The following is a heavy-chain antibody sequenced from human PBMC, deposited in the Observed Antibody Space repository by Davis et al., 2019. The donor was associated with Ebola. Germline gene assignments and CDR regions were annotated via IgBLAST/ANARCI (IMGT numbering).Heavy chain of an antibody. CDR1: GFTFSSYN. J-gene: IGHJ4*02. Sequence: PGGSLRLSCAASGFTFSSYNMHWVRQAPGKGLEYISTISSDGGSTYYTNSVKGRFTISRDNSKNTLYLQMGSLRADDMAVYYCARASTYYASARYYFDDWGQGTLVTVSS. V-gene: IGHV3-64*01. CDR2: ISSDGGST. D-gene: IGHD3-10*01. CDR3: ARASTYYASARYYFDD.